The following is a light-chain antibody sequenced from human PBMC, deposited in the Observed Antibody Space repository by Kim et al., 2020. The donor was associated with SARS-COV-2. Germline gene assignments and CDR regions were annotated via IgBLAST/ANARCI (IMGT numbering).Light chain of an antibody. CDR1: RSVASF. Sequence: ASVGDRVTITCRASRSVASFFNWYHQKPGKAPTLLIHDVSILQSGVPSRFNGSGARTDFTLTITSLQPEDFGTYFCLQTYTTLGTFGQGTKVDIK. J-gene: IGKJ1*01. V-gene: IGKV1-39*01. CDR3: LQTYTTLGT. CDR2: DVS.